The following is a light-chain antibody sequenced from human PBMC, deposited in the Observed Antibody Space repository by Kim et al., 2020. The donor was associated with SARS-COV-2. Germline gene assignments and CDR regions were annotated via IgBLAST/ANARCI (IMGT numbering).Light chain of an antibody. CDR1: SSNIGSNA. J-gene: IGLJ2*01. Sequence: ELTQPPSASGTPGQRVTISCSGSSSNIGSNAVNWYHQLPGTAPKLLMYNNNQRPSGVPDRRSGSKSGTSASLAISWLQSEDEADYYWAAWDDSLNAVVFGGGTQLTVL. CDR3: AAWDDSLNAVV. CDR2: NNN. V-gene: IGLV1-44*01.